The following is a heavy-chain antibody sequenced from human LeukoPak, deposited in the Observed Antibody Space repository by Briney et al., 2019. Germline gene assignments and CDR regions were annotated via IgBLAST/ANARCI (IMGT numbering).Heavy chain of an antibody. CDR2: IYPGDSDI. J-gene: IGHJ4*02. CDR1: GYSFTSYW. CDR3: ARHRGSYSYDY. D-gene: IGHD1-26*01. Sequence: GESLKISXKSSGYSFTSYWIGWVRQMSGKGLEWMGIIYPGDSDIIYSPSFRGQVTISTDKSTSTAYLQWSSLKASDTAMYYCARHRGSYSYDYWGQGTLVTVSS. V-gene: IGHV5-51*01.